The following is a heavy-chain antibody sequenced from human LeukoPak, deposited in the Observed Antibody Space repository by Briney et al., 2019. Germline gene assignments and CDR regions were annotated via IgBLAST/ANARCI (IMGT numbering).Heavy chain of an antibody. D-gene: IGHD3-10*01. CDR1: GGSISTYY. J-gene: IGHJ6*04. CDR3: ARVLGYGSGLDV. CDR2: IYYSGST. V-gene: IGHV4-59*12. Sequence: SETLSLTCTVSGGSISTYYWSWIRQPPGKGLEWIGYIYYSGSTYYNPSLKSRVTISVDTSKNQFSLKLSSVTAADTAVYYCARVLGYGSGLDVWGKGTTVTVSS.